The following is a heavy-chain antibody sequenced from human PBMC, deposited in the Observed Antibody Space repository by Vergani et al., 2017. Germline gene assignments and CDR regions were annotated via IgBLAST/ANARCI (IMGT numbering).Heavy chain of an antibody. V-gene: IGHV3-9*02. CDR3: ARVATGVARENDAVDI. CDR2: ISWNSNSI. Sequence: EVQLEESGGGLVLPGRSLRLSCVASGFTSAGYAMHWVRQAPGKGLEWVSGISWNSNSIGYADSVKGRFTISRYNAKNSLYLQMNSLRAEDTAVYYCARVATGVARENDAVDIWGQGTMVTVSS. J-gene: IGHJ3*02. CDR1: GFTSAGYA. D-gene: IGHD5-12*01.